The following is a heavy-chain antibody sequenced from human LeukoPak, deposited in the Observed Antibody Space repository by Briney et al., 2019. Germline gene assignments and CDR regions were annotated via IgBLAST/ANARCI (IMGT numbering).Heavy chain of an antibody. V-gene: IGHV3-21*01. Sequence: GGSLRLSCAASGFTFSSYSMNWVRQAPGKGLEWVSSITTSSSYVHYADLVKGRFTISRDNAKNSLYLQMNSLRAEDTAVYYCARRRGSSWGQGTLVTVSS. J-gene: IGHJ4*02. D-gene: IGHD6-13*01. CDR1: GFTFSSYS. CDR3: ARRRGSS. CDR2: ITTSSSYV.